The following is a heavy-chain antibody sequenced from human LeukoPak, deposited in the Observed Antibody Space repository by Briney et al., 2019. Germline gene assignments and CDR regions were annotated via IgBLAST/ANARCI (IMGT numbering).Heavy chain of an antibody. CDR1: GGSISSYY. D-gene: IGHD6-13*01. CDR2: IYYSGST. J-gene: IGHJ4*02. Sequence: SSETLSLTCTVSGGSISSYYWSWIRQPPGKGLEWIEYIYYSGSTNYNPSLKSRVTISVDTSKNQFSLKLSSVTAADTAVYYCARVPLRLPDGIAAAGTRWGQGTLVTVSS. CDR3: ARVPLRLPDGIAAAGTR. V-gene: IGHV4-59*01.